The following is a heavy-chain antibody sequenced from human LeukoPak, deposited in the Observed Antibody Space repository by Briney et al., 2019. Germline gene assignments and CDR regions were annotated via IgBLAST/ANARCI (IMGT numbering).Heavy chain of an antibody. CDR2: IYPGDSDA. CDR3: ARRITYYDVLTGYYDDYYLDS. CDR1: GYTFTSYW. J-gene: IGHJ4*02. D-gene: IGHD3-9*01. Sequence: GESLKISCKGSGYTFTSYWIGWVRQTPGKGLEWMGIIYPGDSDARYSPSFQGQVTISADKSISTAYLQWSSLKASDSAMYYCARRITYYDVLTGYYDDYYLDSWGQGTLVTVSS. V-gene: IGHV5-51*01.